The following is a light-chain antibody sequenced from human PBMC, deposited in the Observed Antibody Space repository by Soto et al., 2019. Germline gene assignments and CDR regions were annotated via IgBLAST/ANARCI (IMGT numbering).Light chain of an antibody. V-gene: IGLV2-23*01. CDR2: EDT. J-gene: IGLJ3*02. Sequence: QSVLTQPASVSGSPGQSITISCTGTSSDIGGSKLVSWFQHHPGKAPKLIIYEDTKRPSGVSTRFSGSKSGNTASLTISGLQAEDAADYYCCSYASSATWVFGGGTKLTVL. CDR1: SSDIGGSKL. CDR3: CSYASSATWV.